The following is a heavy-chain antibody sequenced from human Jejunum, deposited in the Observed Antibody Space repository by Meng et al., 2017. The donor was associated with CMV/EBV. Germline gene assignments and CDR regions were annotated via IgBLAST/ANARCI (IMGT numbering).Heavy chain of an antibody. Sequence: SGSTFRNYPMHWVRQAPGKGLEWLAVISANGNKTYHADSVVGRFTISRDNSKNTLSLQMNGLRGEDTAVYYCAREDDYRNYFDHWGRGTQVTVSS. CDR3: AREDDYRNYFDH. CDR1: GSTFRNYP. V-gene: IGHV3-30-3*01. CDR2: ISANGNKT. D-gene: IGHD4-11*01. J-gene: IGHJ4*02.